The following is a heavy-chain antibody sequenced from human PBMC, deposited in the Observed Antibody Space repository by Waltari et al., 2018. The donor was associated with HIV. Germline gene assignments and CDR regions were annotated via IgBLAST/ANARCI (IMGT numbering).Heavy chain of an antibody. CDR1: GYSISSGYY. D-gene: IGHD3-22*01. J-gene: IGHJ3*02. V-gene: IGHV4-38-2*01. CDR2: IYHSGST. Sequence: QVQLQESGPGLVKPSETLSLTCAVSGYSISSGYYWGWFRRPPGQGLEWIGSIYHSGSTYYNPSLKSRVTISVDTSKNQFSLKLSSVTAADTAVYYCAIGRTYYYDSSGSGSPLDAFDIWGQGTMVTVSS. CDR3: AIGRTYYYDSSGSGSPLDAFDI.